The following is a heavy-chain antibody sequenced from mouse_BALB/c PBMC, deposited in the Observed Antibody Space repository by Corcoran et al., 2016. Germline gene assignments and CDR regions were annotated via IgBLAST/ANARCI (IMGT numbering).Heavy chain of an antibody. J-gene: IGHJ4*01. CDR1: GFNIKDTY. Sequence: EVQLQQSGAELVKPGASVKLSCTASGFNIKDTYMHWVKQRPEQGLEWIGRIDPANGNTKYDPKFQGKATITADTSSNTAYLQLSSLTSEDTAVYYCAGVSSSYKSYAMDYWGQGTSVTVSS. CDR3: AGVSSSYKSYAMDY. V-gene: IGHV14-3*02. D-gene: IGHD1-1*01. CDR2: IDPANGNT.